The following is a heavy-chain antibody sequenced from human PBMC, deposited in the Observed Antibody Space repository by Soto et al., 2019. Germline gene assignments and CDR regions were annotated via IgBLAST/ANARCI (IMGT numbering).Heavy chain of an antibody. D-gene: IGHD3-22*01. V-gene: IGHV3-72*01. CDR3: TRGLYEDSRNYLLY. CDR1: GFILSDHY. J-gene: IGHJ4*02. Sequence: GGSLRLSCAASGFILSDHYMYWVRQAPGKGPEWVARSRNRQKSYTTQYAASVKDRFTISRDDSKNSLYLQMNSLKTDDTAVYYCTRGLYEDSRNYLLYWGRGTLVTVSS. CDR2: SRNRQKSYTT.